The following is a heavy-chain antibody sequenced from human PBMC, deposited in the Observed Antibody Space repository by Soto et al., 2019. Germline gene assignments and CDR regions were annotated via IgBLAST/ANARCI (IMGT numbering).Heavy chain of an antibody. CDR1: GFTFSSYS. CDR3: ATKIGVWLVPDY. J-gene: IGHJ4*02. D-gene: IGHD6-19*01. CDR2: ISSSSGST. Sequence: GGSLRLSCAASGFTFSSYSMNWVRQAPGKGLEWVSSISSSSGSTYYADSVKGRFTISRDNSKNTLYLQMNSLRAEDTAVYYCATKIGVWLVPDYWGQVTLVTVSS. V-gene: IGHV3-23*01.